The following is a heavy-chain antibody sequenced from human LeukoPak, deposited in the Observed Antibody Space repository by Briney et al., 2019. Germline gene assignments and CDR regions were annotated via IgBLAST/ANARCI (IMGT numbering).Heavy chain of an antibody. CDR2: IYSGGST. J-gene: IGHJ4*02. CDR3: ASGGYSDY. Sequence: GGSLRLSCAASGFTFSSYSMNWVRQAPGKGLEWVSVIYSGGSTYYADSVKGRFTISRDNSKNTLYLQMNSLRAEDTAVYYCASGGYSDYWGQGTLVTVSS. D-gene: IGHD6-25*01. CDR1: GFTFSSYS. V-gene: IGHV3-53*01.